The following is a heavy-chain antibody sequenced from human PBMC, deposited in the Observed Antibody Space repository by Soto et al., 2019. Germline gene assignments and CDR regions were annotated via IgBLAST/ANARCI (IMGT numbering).Heavy chain of an antibody. D-gene: IGHD3-9*01. V-gene: IGHV3-23*01. J-gene: IGHJ4*02. CDR3: AKSLRGAILTAGGPAGY. CDR2: ISGSGGST. Sequence: EVQLLESGGGLVQPGGSLRLSCAASGFTFSDYVMSWVRQAPGKGLEWVSTISGSGGSTYYADSAKGRVTISRDNSKNTLSLQSNSLRAEDTAVYYCAKSLRGAILTAGGPAGYWGQGTLVTVSS. CDR1: GFTFSDYV.